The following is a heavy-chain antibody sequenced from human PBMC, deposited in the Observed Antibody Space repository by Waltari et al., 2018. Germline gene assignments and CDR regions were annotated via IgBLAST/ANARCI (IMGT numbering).Heavy chain of an antibody. CDR1: GYSISSGYY. J-gene: IGHJ4*02. CDR3: ARALGSSPGRTFDD. D-gene: IGHD6-6*01. V-gene: IGHV4-38-2*02. Sequence: QVQLQESGPGLVKPSETLSLTCTVSGYSISSGYYWGWIRQPPGKGLEWIGSIYHSGSTYYNPSLKSRVTISVDTSKNQFSLKLSSVTAADTAVYYCARALGSSPGRTFDDWGQGTLVTVSS. CDR2: IYHSGST.